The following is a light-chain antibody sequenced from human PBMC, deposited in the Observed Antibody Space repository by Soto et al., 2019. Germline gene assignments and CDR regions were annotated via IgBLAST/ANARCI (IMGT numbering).Light chain of an antibody. J-gene: IGLJ2*01. V-gene: IGLV2-14*01. CDR2: GVT. CDR3: SSYTTTTTLSVV. Sequence: QSALTQSASVSGSPGQSITISCTGTSSDVGGYNYVSWYQQHPGKAPKLMIYGVTNRPSGVSNRFSGSKSGNTASLTISGLQAEDEADYYCSSYTTTTTLSVVFGGGTKVTVL. CDR1: SSDVGGYNY.